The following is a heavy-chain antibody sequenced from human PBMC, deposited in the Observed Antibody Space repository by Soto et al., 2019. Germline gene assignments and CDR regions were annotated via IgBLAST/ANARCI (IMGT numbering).Heavy chain of an antibody. CDR2: IYSSGST. CDR1: GDSVSSDNYY. D-gene: IGHD5-18*01. J-gene: IGHJ4*02. CDR3: ARDIRGYSRAFDY. Sequence: SETLSLTCTVSGDSVSSDNYYWTWIRQPPGKGLEWIGYIYSSGSTNYNPSLKSRVTISVDTSRNQFSLKLTSVTAADTAVYYCARDIRGYSRAFDYWGQGTLVTVSS. V-gene: IGHV4-61*01.